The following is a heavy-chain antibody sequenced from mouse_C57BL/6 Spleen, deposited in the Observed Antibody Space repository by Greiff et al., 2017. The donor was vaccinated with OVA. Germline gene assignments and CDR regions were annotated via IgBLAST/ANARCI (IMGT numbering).Heavy chain of an antibody. Sequence: DVKLVESGGGLVKPGGSLKLSCAASGFTFSSYAMSWVRQTPEKRLEWVATISHGGSCTYYPDNVKGRFTISIDNAKNNLYLQMSHLKSEDTAMYYSAIDETGMGFGYWGKGTLVTVSA. CDR1: GFTFSSYA. CDR3: AIDETGMGFGY. J-gene: IGHJ3*01. D-gene: IGHD4-1*01. CDR2: ISHGGSCT. V-gene: IGHV5-4*01.